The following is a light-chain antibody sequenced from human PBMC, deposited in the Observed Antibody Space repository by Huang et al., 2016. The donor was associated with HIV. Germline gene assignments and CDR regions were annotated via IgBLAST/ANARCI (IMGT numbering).Light chain of an antibody. CDR1: ETVTSGY. CDR3: QQYGGSPRT. Sequence: EIVLTQSPGTLSLSPGERATLSCRASETVTSGYLAWYQQKPGQAPRLLIFGSSTRAPGIPDRFTGSGSGTDFTLTITRREREDFAMYYCQQYGGSPRTFGQGTKLELK. J-gene: IGKJ2*01. CDR2: GSS. V-gene: IGKV3-20*01.